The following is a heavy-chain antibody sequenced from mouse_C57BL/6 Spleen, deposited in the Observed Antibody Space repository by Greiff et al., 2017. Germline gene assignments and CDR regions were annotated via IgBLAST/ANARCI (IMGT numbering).Heavy chain of an antibody. CDR1: GYTFTSYW. CDR2: IDPSDSYT. V-gene: IGHV1-69*01. Sequence: QVQLQQPGAELVMPGASVKLSCKASGYTFTSYWMHWVKQRPGQGLEWIGEIDPSDSYTNYNQKFKGKSTLTVDTSSSTAYMQLSSLTSEDSAVCYCARGMPSDYWGRGTTLTVSS. CDR3: ARGMPSDY. J-gene: IGHJ2*01.